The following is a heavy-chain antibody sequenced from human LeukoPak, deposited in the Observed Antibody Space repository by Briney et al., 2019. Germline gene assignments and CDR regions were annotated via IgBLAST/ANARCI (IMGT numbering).Heavy chain of an antibody. J-gene: IGHJ4*02. V-gene: IGHV4-30-4*01. D-gene: IGHD5-18*01. CDR3: ARAAKDTAMVLDY. CDR2: IYYSGST. Sequence: SETLSLTCTVSGGSISSGDYYWSWIRQPPGKGLEWLGYIYYSGSTYYNPSLKSRVTISVDTSKNQFSLKLSSVTAADTAVYYCARAAKDTAMVLDYWGQGTLVTVSS. CDR1: GGSISSGDYY.